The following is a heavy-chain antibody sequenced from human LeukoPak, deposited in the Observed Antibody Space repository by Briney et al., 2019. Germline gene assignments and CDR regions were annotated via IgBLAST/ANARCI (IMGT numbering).Heavy chain of an antibody. CDR3: ARHPLKAYDSDWFDP. Sequence: PSETLSLTCTVSGGSISSSSDYWGWIRQPPGKGLEWIGSIYYSGSTYSNPSLKSRVTISVDTSKNQFSLNLSSVTAADTAVYYCARHPLKAYDSDWFDPWVQGTLVTVSS. V-gene: IGHV4-39*01. CDR1: GGSISSSSDY. D-gene: IGHD3-16*01. CDR2: IYYSGST. J-gene: IGHJ5*02.